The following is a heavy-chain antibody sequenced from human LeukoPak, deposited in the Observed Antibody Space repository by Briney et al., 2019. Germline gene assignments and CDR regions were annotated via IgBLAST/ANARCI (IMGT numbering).Heavy chain of an antibody. D-gene: IGHD6-19*01. Sequence: SETLSLTCTVSGGSISSSSYYWGWIRQPPGKGLEWIGSIYYSGSTYYNPSLKSRVTISVDTSKNQFSLKLSSVTAADTAVYYCARQGQWLDWGQGTLVTASS. CDR3: ARQGQWLD. V-gene: IGHV4-39*01. CDR1: GGSISSSSYY. J-gene: IGHJ4*02. CDR2: IYYSGST.